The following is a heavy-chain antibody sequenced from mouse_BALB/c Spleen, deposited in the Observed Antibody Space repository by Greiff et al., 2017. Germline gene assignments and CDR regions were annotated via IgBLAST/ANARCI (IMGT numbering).Heavy chain of an antibody. Sequence: VQLKESGGGLVQPKGSLKLSCAASGFTFNTYAMNWVRPAPGKGLEWVARIRSKSNNYATYYADSVKDRFTISRDDSQSMLYLQMNNLKTEDTAMYYCVRHWDYYGSSGAMDDWGQGNAVTVAS. CDR2: IRSKSNNYAT. CDR3: VRHWDYYGSSGAMDD. J-gene: IGHJ4*01. V-gene: IGHV10-1*02. CDR1: GFTFNTYA. D-gene: IGHD1-1*01.